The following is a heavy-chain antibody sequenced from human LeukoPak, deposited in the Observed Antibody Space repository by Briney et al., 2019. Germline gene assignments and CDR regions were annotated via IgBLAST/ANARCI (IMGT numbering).Heavy chain of an antibody. CDR2: IYYSGST. Sequence: SETLSLTCTVSGGSISSYYWSWIRQPPGKGLEWIGYIYYSGSTNYNPSLKSRVTISVDTSKNQFSLKLSSVTAADTAVYYCARNRTDFGSGKDYYYYYMDVWGKGTTVTVSS. CDR3: ARNRTDFGSGKDYYYYYMDV. D-gene: IGHD3-3*01. J-gene: IGHJ6*03. CDR1: GGSISSYY. V-gene: IGHV4-59*01.